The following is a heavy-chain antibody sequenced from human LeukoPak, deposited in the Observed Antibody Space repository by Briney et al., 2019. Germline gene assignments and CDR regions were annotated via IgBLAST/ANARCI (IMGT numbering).Heavy chain of an antibody. J-gene: IGHJ5*02. CDR3: ARARAYCSGGSCYNWFDP. V-gene: IGHV4-59*01. CDR1: GGSISSYY. CDR2: IYYSGTT. D-gene: IGHD2-15*01. Sequence: PSETLSLNGTVSGGSISSYYWSWIRQPPGQGLEWIGYIYYSGTTNYNPSLKCRVTISVDTSKNQCSLKLSSVTAADTAVYYCARARAYCSGGSCYNWFDPWGQGTLVTVSS.